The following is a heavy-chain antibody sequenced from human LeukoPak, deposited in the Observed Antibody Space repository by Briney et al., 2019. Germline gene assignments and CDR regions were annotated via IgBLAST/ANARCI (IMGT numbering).Heavy chain of an antibody. CDR1: SASISNGNYY. J-gene: IGHJ4*02. CDR2: IYYSGST. V-gene: IGHV4-39*07. D-gene: IGHD3-3*01. Sequence: PSETLSLTCSVSSASISNGNYYWGWIRQPPGKGLEWIGSIYYSGSTYYNPSLKSRVTISVDTSKNQFSLKLSSVTAADTAVYYCAILNDFWSGYYTVNYFDYWGQGTLVTVSS. CDR3: AILNDFWSGYYTVNYFDY.